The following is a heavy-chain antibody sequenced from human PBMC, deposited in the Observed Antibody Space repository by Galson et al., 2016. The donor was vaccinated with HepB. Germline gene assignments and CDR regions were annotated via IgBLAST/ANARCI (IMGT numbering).Heavy chain of an antibody. CDR3: ARGPFYSSSLFDY. CDR2: ISAYNGNT. D-gene: IGHD6-13*01. Sequence: SVKVSYKASGYTFTSYGISWVRQAPGQGLEWMGWISAYNGNTNDAPKLQGRVTMTTDTSTSTAYMELRSRRSDATAVYYCARGPFYSSSLFDYWRQGTLVTVSS. CDR1: GYTFTSYG. J-gene: IGHJ4*02. V-gene: IGHV1-18*04.